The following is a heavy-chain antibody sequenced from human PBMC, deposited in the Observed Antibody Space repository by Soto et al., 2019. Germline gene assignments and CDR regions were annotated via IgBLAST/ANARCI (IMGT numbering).Heavy chain of an antibody. D-gene: IGHD1-26*01. CDR3: ARSVGAALSDY. CDR1: GYTFTSYA. Sequence: QVQLVQSGAEVKKPGASVKVSCEASGYTFTSYAIHWVRQAPGQRLEWMGWINVGNGNTKYSQKFQGRVTITRVTSASTAYMELSSLRSEDTAVYYCARSVGAALSDYWGQGTLVTVSS. J-gene: IGHJ4*02. CDR2: INVGNGNT. V-gene: IGHV1-3*01.